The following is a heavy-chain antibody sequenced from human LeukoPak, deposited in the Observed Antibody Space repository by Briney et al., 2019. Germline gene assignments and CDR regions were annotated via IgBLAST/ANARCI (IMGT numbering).Heavy chain of an antibody. Sequence: SETLSLTCAASGYSISSGYYWGWIRQPPGKGLEWIGSIYHSGSTYYNPSLKSRVTISVDTSKNQFSLKLSSVTAADTAVYYCARVIRYFDWLLDYYFDYWGQGTLVTVSS. J-gene: IGHJ4*02. CDR1: GYSISSGYY. CDR2: IYHSGST. CDR3: ARVIRYFDWLLDYYFDY. V-gene: IGHV4-38-2*01. D-gene: IGHD3-9*01.